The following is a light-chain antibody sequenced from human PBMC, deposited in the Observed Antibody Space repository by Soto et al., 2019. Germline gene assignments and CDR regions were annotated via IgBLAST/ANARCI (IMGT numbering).Light chain of an antibody. V-gene: IGKV1-27*01. J-gene: IGKJ3*01. Sequence: DIQVTQFPSSLSASVGDRITITCRASQAIGNYLAWYQQKPGKVPKLLIYAPSTLQPGVPSRFSGSRSGTDFTLTVSSLQPEDVATYFCQKYNGVPLTFGPGTKVEIK. CDR3: QKYNGVPLT. CDR2: APS. CDR1: QAIGNY.